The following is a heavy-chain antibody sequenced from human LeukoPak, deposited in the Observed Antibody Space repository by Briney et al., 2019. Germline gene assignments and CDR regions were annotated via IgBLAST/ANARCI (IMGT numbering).Heavy chain of an antibody. CDR2: ISSSSNYA. CDR1: GFTFSDYY. Sequence: PGGSLRLSCAASGFTFSDYYMDWIRQAPGKGLEWVSYISSSSNYANYADSVRGRSTISRDNAKNSLYLQMDSLRAEDTAVYYCARYTRSDYVTDVWGQGTTVTVSS. CDR3: ARYTRSDYVTDV. V-gene: IGHV3-11*06. J-gene: IGHJ6*02.